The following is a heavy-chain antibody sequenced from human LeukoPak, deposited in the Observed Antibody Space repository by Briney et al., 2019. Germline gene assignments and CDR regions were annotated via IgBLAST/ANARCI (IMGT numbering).Heavy chain of an antibody. J-gene: IGHJ4*02. CDR1: EFTFSSYA. CDR2: ISGSGGST. D-gene: IGHD4-17*01. CDR3: ARDTPDYGDYAFDY. Sequence: QSGGSLRLSCAASEFTFSSYAMDWVRQAPGKGLEWVSGISGSGGSTYYADSVKGRFTISRDNSKNTLYLQMNSLRAEDTAVYYCARDTPDYGDYAFDYWGQGTLVTVSS. V-gene: IGHV3-23*01.